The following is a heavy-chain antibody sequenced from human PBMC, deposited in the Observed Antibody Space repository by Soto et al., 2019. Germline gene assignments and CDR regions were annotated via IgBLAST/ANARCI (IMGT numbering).Heavy chain of an antibody. Sequence: SETLSLTCSVSGGSITSHYLSWIRQTPGKGLEWIGYIYYSGSTNYNPSLKSRATISVDTSKNQFSLKLTSVTAADTAVYYCARDAAGGYGWFDPWGQGTLVTVSS. J-gene: IGHJ5*02. CDR3: ARDAAGGYGWFDP. V-gene: IGHV4-59*11. CDR2: IYYSGST. CDR1: GGSITSHY. D-gene: IGHD5-12*01.